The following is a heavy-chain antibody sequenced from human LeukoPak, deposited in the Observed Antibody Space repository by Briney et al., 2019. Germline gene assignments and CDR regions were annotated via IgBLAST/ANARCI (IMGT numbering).Heavy chain of an antibody. V-gene: IGHV4-61*02. D-gene: IGHD2-8*01. CDR1: GGSISSGSYY. J-gene: IGHJ4*02. CDR3: ARGYCTNGVCYIGPFDY. CDR2: IYTSGST. Sequence: SQTLSLTCTVSGGSISSGSYYWSWIRQPAGKGLEWIGRIYTSGSTNYNPSLKSRVTISVDTSKNQFSLKLSSVTAADTAVYYCARGYCTNGVCYIGPFDYWGQGTLVTVSS.